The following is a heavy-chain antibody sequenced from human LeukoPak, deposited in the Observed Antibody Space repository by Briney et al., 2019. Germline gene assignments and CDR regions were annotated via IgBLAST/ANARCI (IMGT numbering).Heavy chain of an antibody. CDR1: GFTPSTYG. Sequence: GGSLRLSCSASGFTPSTYGMHWVRQAPGKGLQYVSSISSSGDTTYYADSVKGRFTISRDNSKNTLYLQMSSLRAEDTAVYYCLRDRLGVSEYWGQGTLVTVSS. CDR3: LRDRLGVSEY. D-gene: IGHD3-16*01. CDR2: ISSSGDTT. J-gene: IGHJ4*02. V-gene: IGHV3-64D*09.